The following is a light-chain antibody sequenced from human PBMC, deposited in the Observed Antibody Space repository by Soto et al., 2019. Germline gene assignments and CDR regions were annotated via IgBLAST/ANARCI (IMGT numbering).Light chain of an antibody. J-gene: IGLJ1*01. CDR3: AAWDDSLNGHV. CDR1: SSDIGSNT. Sequence: QAVVTQPPSASGTPGQRVTISCSGSSSDIGSNTVNWYQQLPGTAPKLLIYSNNERPSGVPDRFSGSKSGTSASLAISGLQSDDEADYYCAAWDDSLNGHVFGTGTKVTVL. V-gene: IGLV1-44*01. CDR2: SNN.